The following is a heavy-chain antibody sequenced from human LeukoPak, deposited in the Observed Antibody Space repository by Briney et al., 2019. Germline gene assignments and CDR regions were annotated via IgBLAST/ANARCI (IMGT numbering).Heavy chain of an antibody. CDR3: ARDPSGYCSGGRCYYNWFDP. Sequence: SQTLSLTCTVSGGSISSGGYYWSWIRQPPGKGLEWIGYNYHSGSTYYNPSLKSRVTISVDRSKNQFSLKLSSVTAADTAVYYCARDPSGYCSGGRCYYNWFDPRGQGTLVTVSS. D-gene: IGHD2-15*01. V-gene: IGHV4-30-2*01. CDR2: NYHSGST. J-gene: IGHJ5*02. CDR1: GGSISSGGYY.